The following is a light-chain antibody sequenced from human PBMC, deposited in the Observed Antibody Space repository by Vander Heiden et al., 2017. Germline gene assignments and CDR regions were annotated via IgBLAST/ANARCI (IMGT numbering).Light chain of an antibody. J-gene: IGKJ3*01. CDR2: AAS. Sequence: DIHMTQSPTSLSASVGDRVTITCRASQSISSYVKWYQQKPGKAPKLLIYAASSLQSGVPSRFSGSGSGTDFTLTISSLQPEDVATYYCQQSYSTPRTFGPGTKVDIK. V-gene: IGKV1-39*01. CDR1: QSISSY. CDR3: QQSYSTPRT.